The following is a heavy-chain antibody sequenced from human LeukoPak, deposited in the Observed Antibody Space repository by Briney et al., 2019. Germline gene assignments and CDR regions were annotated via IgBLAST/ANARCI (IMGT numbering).Heavy chain of an antibody. J-gene: IGHJ5*02. CDR3: ARGRDYYDSSGYPLGNWFDP. Sequence: SETLSLTCAVSGGSISSGGYSWSWIRQPPGKGLEWIGYIYHSGSTYYNPSLKSRVTISVDRSKNQFSLKLSSVTAADTAVYYCARGRDYYDSSGYPLGNWFDPWGQGTLVTVSP. CDR2: IYHSGST. V-gene: IGHV4-30-2*01. D-gene: IGHD3-22*01. CDR1: GGSISSGGYS.